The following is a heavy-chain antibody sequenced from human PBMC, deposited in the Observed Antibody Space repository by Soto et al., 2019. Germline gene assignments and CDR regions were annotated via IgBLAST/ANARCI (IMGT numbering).Heavy chain of an antibody. CDR2: ISYDGSNK. Sequence: GGSLRLSCAASGFTFSSYAMHWVRQAPGKGLEWVAVISYDGSNKYYADSVKGRFTISRDNSKNTLYLQMNSLRAEDTTVYYCARDQRRTPWYSSGWCGTYFQHWGQGTLVTVSS. D-gene: IGHD6-19*01. V-gene: IGHV3-30-3*01. CDR1: GFTFSSYA. CDR3: ARDQRRTPWYSSGWCGTYFQH. J-gene: IGHJ1*01.